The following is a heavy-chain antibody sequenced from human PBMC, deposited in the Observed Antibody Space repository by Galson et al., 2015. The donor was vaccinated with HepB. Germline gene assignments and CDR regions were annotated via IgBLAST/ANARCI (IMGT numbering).Heavy chain of an antibody. J-gene: IGHJ4*02. D-gene: IGHD3-9*01. Sequence: SVKVSCKASGGTFSSYAISWVRQAPGQGLEWMGGIIPIFGTANYAQKFQGRVTITADESISTAYMELSSLRSEDTAVYYCARGLVIRPGPPGYWGQGTLVTVSS. CDR3: ARGLVIRPGPPGY. V-gene: IGHV1-69*13. CDR1: GGTFSSYA. CDR2: IIPIFGTA.